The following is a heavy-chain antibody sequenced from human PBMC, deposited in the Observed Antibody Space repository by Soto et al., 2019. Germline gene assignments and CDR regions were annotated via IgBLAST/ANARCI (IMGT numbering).Heavy chain of an antibody. V-gene: IGHV3-21*01. J-gene: IGHJ3*02. Sequence: PGGSLRLSCAASGFTFSSYSMNWVRQAPGKGLEWVSSISSSSSYIYYADSVKGRFTISRDNAKNSLYLQMNSLRAEDTAVYYCARGRWLQLRADAFDIWGQGTIVTFS. CDR2: ISSSSSYI. CDR3: ARGRWLQLRADAFDI. CDR1: GFTFSSYS. D-gene: IGHD5-12*01.